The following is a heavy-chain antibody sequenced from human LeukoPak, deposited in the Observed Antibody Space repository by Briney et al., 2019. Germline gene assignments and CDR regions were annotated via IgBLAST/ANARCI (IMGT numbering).Heavy chain of an antibody. CDR1: GFTFSSYA. D-gene: IGHD3-9*01. CDR2: TSGSGGRS. J-gene: IGHJ4*02. Sequence: GGSLRLSCAASGFTFSSYAMSWVRQAPGKGLEWVSGTSGSGGRSFYADYVKGRFTTPRDNSKNTLHLQMSSLRAEDTAVYYCARGLDNDILTGGFDCWGQGTLVTVSS. CDR3: ARGLDNDILTGGFDC. V-gene: IGHV3-23*01.